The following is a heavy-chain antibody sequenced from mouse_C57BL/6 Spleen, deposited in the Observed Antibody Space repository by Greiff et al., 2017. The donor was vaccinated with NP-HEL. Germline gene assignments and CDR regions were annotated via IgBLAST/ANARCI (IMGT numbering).Heavy chain of an antibody. V-gene: IGHV1-85*01. Sequence: VKLVESGPELVKPGASVKLSCKASGYTFTSYDINWVKQRPGQGLEWIGWIYPRDGSTKYNEKFKGKATLTVDTSSSTAYMELHSLTSEDSAVYFCARGVTTYYFDYWGQGTTLTVSS. J-gene: IGHJ2*01. CDR3: ARGVTTYYFDY. CDR2: IYPRDGST. D-gene: IGHD2-2*01. CDR1: GYTFTSYD.